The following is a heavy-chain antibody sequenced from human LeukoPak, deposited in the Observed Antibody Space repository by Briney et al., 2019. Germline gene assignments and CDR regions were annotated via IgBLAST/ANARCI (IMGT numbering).Heavy chain of an antibody. CDR2: INPNSGGT. J-gene: IGHJ3*02. D-gene: IGHD2-2*02. Sequence: ASVKVSCKASGYTFTGYYMHWVRQAPGQGLEWMGWINPNSGGTNYAQKFQGRVTMTRDTSISTAYMELSRLRSDDTAVYYCARVYCSSTSCYNEYAFDIWGQGTMVTVSS. V-gene: IGHV1-2*02. CDR1: GYTFTGYY. CDR3: ARVYCSSTSCYNEYAFDI.